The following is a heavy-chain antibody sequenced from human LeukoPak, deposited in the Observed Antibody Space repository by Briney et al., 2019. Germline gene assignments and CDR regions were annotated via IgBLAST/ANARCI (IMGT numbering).Heavy chain of an antibody. CDR3: ARWGLSVAAAGSV. CDR2: IKQDGSES. V-gene: IGHV3-7*01. Sequence: GSLRLSCTASGFTVSTNYMSWVRQAPGKGLEWVANIKQDGSESYYVDSVKGRFTISRDNAKNSLYLQMNSLRAEDTAVYYCARWGLSVAAAGSVWGQGTLVTVSS. CDR1: GFTVSTNY. D-gene: IGHD6-13*01. J-gene: IGHJ4*02.